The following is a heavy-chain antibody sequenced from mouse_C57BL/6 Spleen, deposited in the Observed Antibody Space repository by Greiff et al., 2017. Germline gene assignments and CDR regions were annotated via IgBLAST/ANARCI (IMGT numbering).Heavy chain of an antibody. J-gene: IGHJ1*03. Sequence: VQLQQPGAELVKPGASVKLSCKASGYNFTSYWMHWVKQRPGKGLEWIGMIHPNSGSTNSNEKFKSKATLTVDKSSSTAYMQLCSLTSEDSAVYYSARYYGSCDSLYIDVWGTGTTVTVSS. CDR2: IHPNSGST. CDR1: GYNFTSYW. V-gene: IGHV1-64*01. CDR3: ARYYGSCDSLYIDV. D-gene: IGHD1-1*01.